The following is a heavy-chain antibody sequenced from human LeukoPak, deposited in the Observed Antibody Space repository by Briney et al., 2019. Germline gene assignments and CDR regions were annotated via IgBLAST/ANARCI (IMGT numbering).Heavy chain of an antibody. V-gene: IGHV4-30-4*08. CDR3: GREHSVCSGYVYC. D-gene: IGHD3-3*01. Sequence: SETLSLTCTVSGGSLSSGDYYWGWIRQPPGKGLEWIGYIYYSGSTYYNPSLKNRITISVDTSKNQFSLKLTSVPAPDPPLFFRGREHSVCSGYVYCWRQGMVVAVS. CDR1: GGSLSSGDYY. CDR2: IYYSGST. J-gene: IGHJ4*01.